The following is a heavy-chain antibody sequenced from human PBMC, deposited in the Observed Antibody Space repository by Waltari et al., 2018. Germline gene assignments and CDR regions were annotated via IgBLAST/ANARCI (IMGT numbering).Heavy chain of an antibody. J-gene: IGHJ4*02. V-gene: IGHV3-53*02. CDR1: GFPVSSHY. Sequence: EVQLVETGGGLIQPGGSLRLSCAASGFPVSSHYMSWVRPAPGKGLEWVSVIYSGGSTYYADSVKGRFTISRDNSKNTLYLQMNSLRAEDTAVYYCARVWGTGTTGEGDYWGQGTLVTVSS. CDR2: IYSGGST. D-gene: IGHD1-7*01. CDR3: ARVWGTGTTGEGDY.